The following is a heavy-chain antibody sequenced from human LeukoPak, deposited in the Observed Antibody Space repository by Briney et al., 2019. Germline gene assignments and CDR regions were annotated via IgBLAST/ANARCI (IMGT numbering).Heavy chain of an antibody. CDR1: GFTVSSNY. J-gene: IGHJ6*02. CDR2: ISYDGSNK. CDR3: AKGTWADYYYYGMDV. V-gene: IGHV3-30*18. Sequence: GGSLRLSCAASGFTVSSNYMSWVRQAPGKGLEWVAVISYDGSNKYYADSVKGRFTISRDNSKNTLYLQMNSLRAEDTAVYFCAKGTWADYYYYGMDVWGQGTTVTVSS.